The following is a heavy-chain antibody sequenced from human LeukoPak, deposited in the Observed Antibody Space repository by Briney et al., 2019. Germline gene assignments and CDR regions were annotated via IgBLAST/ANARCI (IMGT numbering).Heavy chain of an antibody. CDR3: AKDIILTGSVSLREY. CDR2: ISYDGSNK. CDR1: GFTFSSYG. J-gene: IGHJ4*02. V-gene: IGHV3-30*18. Sequence: PGGSLRLSCAASGFTFSSYGMHWVRQAPGKGLEWVALISYDGSNKYYTDSVKGRFTISRDNSKNTLYLQMNSLRADDTAVYYCAKDIILTGSVSLREYWGQGNLVTVSS. D-gene: IGHD3-9*01.